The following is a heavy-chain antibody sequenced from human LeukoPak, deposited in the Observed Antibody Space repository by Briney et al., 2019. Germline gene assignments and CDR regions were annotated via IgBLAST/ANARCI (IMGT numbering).Heavy chain of an antibody. CDR1: GYPFNSYG. V-gene: IGHV1-18*01. Sequence: ASVKVSCKASGYPFNSYGLTWVRQTPGQGLQWMGWIAAYNGATNYAQIFQGRISMTTDTSTNTGYMELRSLTSDDTAVYYCAREDSNSENFWGQGTLVTVSS. J-gene: IGHJ4*02. CDR2: IAAYNGAT. D-gene: IGHD2/OR15-2a*01. CDR3: AREDSNSENF.